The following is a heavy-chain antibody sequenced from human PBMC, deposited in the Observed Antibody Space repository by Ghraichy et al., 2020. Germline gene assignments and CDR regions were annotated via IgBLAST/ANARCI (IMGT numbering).Heavy chain of an antibody. CDR1: GFTLSNAW. V-gene: IGHV3-15*01. J-gene: IGHJ6*03. D-gene: IGHD1-26*01. CDR3: TPSIVGARYYYYYMDV. CDR2: IKSKTDGGTT. Sequence: GGSLRLSCAASGFTLSNAWMSWVRQAPGKGLEWVGRIKSKTDGGTTDYAAPVKGRFTISRDDSKNTLYLQMNSLKTEDTAVYYCTPSIVGARYYYYYMDVWGKGTTVTVSS.